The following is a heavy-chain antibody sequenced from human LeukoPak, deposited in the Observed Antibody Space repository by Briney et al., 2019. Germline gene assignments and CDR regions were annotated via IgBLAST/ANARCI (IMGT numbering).Heavy chain of an antibody. V-gene: IGHV4-59*08. CDR3: ARQAYYYDNSGAYWYFDL. J-gene: IGHJ2*01. Sequence: PSETLSLTCTVSGDSICSLYWNWVRQPPGKGLEWIGYISYSGSTNYNPSLKSRVTISRDTSKNQFSLKLSSVTAADTAVYYCARQAYYYDNSGAYWYFDLWGRGTLVTVSS. CDR2: ISYSGST. D-gene: IGHD3-22*01. CDR1: GDSICSLY.